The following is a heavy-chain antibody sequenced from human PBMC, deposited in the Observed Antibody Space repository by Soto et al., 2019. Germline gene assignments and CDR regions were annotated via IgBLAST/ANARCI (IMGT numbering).Heavy chain of an antibody. CDR3: ARDKITGLLDY. D-gene: IGHD2-8*02. CDR2: INHSGST. J-gene: IGHJ4*02. Sequence: ETLSLTCAVYGGSFSGYYWSWIRQPPGKGLEWIGEINHSGSTNYNPSLKSRVTISVDTSKNQFSLKLTSVTAADTAVYYCARDKITGLLDYWGQGTLVTVSS. V-gene: IGHV4-34*01. CDR1: GGSFSGYY.